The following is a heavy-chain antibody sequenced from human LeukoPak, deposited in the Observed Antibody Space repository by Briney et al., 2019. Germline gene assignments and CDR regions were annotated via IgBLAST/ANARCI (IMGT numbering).Heavy chain of an antibody. Sequence: GGSLRLSCAASGFTFINAWMNWARQAPGKGLEWVSSISSSSSYIYYADSVKGRFTISRDNAKNSLYLQMNSLRAEDTAVYYCARDLKRITIFGVVINDYYMDVWGKGTTVTVSS. J-gene: IGHJ6*03. CDR3: ARDLKRITIFGVVINDYYMDV. CDR1: GFTFINAW. V-gene: IGHV3-21*01. CDR2: ISSSSSYI. D-gene: IGHD3-3*01.